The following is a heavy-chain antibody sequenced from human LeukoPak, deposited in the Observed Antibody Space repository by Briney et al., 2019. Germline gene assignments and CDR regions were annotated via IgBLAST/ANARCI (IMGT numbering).Heavy chain of an antibody. CDR1: GFTFSSYA. CDR2: ISSSGSTI. Sequence: AGGSLRLSCAASGFTFSSYAMHWVRQAPGKGLEWVSYISSSGSTIYYADSVKGRFTISRDNAKNSLYLQMNSLRAEDTAVYYCARVLTGKFDYWGQGTLVTVSS. V-gene: IGHV3-48*04. D-gene: IGHD7-27*01. CDR3: ARVLTGKFDY. J-gene: IGHJ4*02.